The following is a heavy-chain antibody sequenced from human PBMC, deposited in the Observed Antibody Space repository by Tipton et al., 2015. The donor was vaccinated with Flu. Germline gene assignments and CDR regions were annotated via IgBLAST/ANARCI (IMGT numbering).Heavy chain of an antibody. J-gene: IGHJ4*02. V-gene: IGHV4-38-2*02. CDR2: IFRTGNT. CDR1: GDSISSDYY. CDR3: ARGLYGSGSYQRRYFDC. D-gene: IGHD3-10*01. Sequence: LRLSCTISGDSISSDYYWGWIRQPPGKGLEWIGNIFRTGNTYRNPSFKSRVTISVDRSKNQFSLKVFSVTAADTAVYYCARGLYGSGSYQRRYFDCWGQGTLVTVSS.